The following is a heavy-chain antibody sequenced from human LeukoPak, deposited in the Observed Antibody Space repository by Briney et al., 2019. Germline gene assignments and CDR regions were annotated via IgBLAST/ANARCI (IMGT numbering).Heavy chain of an antibody. J-gene: IGHJ4*02. CDR2: IIPIFGTA. D-gene: IGHD2-2*01. V-gene: IGHV1-69*06. CDR3: ARSARTLGYCSSTSCYDFDY. Sequence: SVKVSCKASGGTFSSYAISWVRQAPGQGLEWMGGIIPIFGTANYAQKFQGRVTITADKSTSTAYMELSSLRSEDTAVYYCARSARTLGYCSSTSCYDFDYWGQGTLVTVSS. CDR1: GGTFSSYA.